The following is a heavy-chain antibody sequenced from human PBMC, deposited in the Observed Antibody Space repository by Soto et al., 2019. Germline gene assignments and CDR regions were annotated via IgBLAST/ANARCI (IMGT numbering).Heavy chain of an antibody. D-gene: IGHD4-17*01. CDR2: IWYDGTNK. J-gene: IGHJ3*01. V-gene: IGHV3-33*01. CDR1: GFTFSNFG. Sequence: QVQLVESGGGVVQPGRSLRLSCAASGFTFSNFGIHWVRQAPGKGLAWVAVIWYDGTNKHYADSVKGRFTISRDNSKNTLYLQINSLRAGDTAVYYCARDGMGGDIGDGFDLWGQGTKVTVSS. CDR3: ARDGMGGDIGDGFDL.